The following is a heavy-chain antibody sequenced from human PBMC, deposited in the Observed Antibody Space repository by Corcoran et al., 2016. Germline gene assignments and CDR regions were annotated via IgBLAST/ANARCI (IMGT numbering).Heavy chain of an antibody. J-gene: IGHJ6*02. Sequence: QVQLQQWGAGLLKPSETLSLTCAVYGGSFSGYYWSWIRQPPGKGLEWIGEINHSGSTNYNPSLKSRVTISVDTSKNQFSLKLSSVTAAATAVYYCARGPVTMVRGVSDLDYYYGMDVWGQGTTVTVSS. CDR1: GGSFSGYY. CDR2: INHSGST. V-gene: IGHV4-34*01. CDR3: ARGPVTMVRGVSDLDYYYGMDV. D-gene: IGHD3-10*01.